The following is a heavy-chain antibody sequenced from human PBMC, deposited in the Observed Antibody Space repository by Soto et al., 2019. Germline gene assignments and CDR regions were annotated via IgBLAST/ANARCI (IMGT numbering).Heavy chain of an antibody. V-gene: IGHV3-30-3*01. CDR2: ISYDGTTK. CDR1: GFTFSTHA. CDR3: ARDWRTAGTTVWFDP. J-gene: IGHJ5*02. D-gene: IGHD6-13*01. Sequence: QEQVVESGGGVVQPGRYLRLSCAASGFTFSTHAMHWVRQAPGRGLEWVAIISYDGTTKDYADSVKGRFTISRDNSKNAVYLQMNSLRSEDTALYYCARDWRTAGTTVWFDPWGQGTLVTVSS.